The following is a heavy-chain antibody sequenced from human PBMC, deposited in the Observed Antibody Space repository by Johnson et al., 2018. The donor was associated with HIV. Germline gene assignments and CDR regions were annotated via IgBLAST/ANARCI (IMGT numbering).Heavy chain of an antibody. V-gene: IGHV3-66*01. CDR1: GFTFRDFA. CDR3: ARDGESQQLPLGDAFDI. J-gene: IGHJ3*02. D-gene: IGHD6-13*01. CDR2: IYSGGST. Sequence: VQLVESGGGLVQPGGSLRLSCAASGFTFRDFAMSWVRQAPGKGLEWVSIIYSGGSTYYAESVKGRFTISRDNSKNTLYLQMNNLRVEDTAVYYCARDGESQQLPLGDAFDIWGQGTMVTVSS.